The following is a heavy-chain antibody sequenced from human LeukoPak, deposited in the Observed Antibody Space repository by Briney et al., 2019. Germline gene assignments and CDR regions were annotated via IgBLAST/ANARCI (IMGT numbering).Heavy chain of an antibody. J-gene: IGHJ5*01. CDR3: AKDRHAPGRYCSSTTCFPFDS. CDR1: GFTFSSYD. CDR2: ISGSGGST. D-gene: IGHD2-2*01. V-gene: IGHV3-23*01. Sequence: PGGSLRPSCAASGFTFSSYDMSWVRQAPGKGLEWVSAISGSGGSTYYADSVKGRFTISRDNSKSTLYLQMNSLRAEDTAVYYCAKDRHAPGRYCSSTTCFPFDSWGQGTLVTVSS.